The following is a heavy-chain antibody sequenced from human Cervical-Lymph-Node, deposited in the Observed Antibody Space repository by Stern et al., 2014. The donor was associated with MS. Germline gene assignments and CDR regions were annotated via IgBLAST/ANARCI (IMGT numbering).Heavy chain of an antibody. J-gene: IGHJ3*02. V-gene: IGHV1-69*01. CDR1: GGTFSSYA. Sequence: QEQLGQSGAEVKKPGSSVKVSCKASGGTFSSYALSWVRQAPGQGFEWMGGIIPIIGTTNYAQKYQGRVTITADDSIKTVYMEVSSLRSEDTAVYYCVRVQRHYGSGHYAFDIWGQGTMVTVSS. D-gene: IGHD3-10*01. CDR2: IIPIIGTT. CDR3: VRVQRHYGSGHYAFDI.